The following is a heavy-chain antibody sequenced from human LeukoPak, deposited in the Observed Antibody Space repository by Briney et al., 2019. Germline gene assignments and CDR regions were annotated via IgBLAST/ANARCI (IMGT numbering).Heavy chain of an antibody. CDR2: IKHGGSEK. CDR1: GFTFSSFW. J-gene: IGHJ4*02. Sequence: GGSLRLSCAASGFTFSSFWMSWARQAPWKGLEWVANIKHGGSEKYYVDSVKGRFTISRDNAKNSLYLQMNSLRAEDTAVYYCARQWAMDYWGQGTLVTVSS. D-gene: IGHD1-26*01. CDR3: ARQWAMDY. V-gene: IGHV3-7*01.